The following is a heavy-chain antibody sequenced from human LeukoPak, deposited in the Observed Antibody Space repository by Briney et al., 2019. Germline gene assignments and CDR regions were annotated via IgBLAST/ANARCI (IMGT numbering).Heavy chain of an antibody. D-gene: IGHD2-15*01. J-gene: IGHJ4*02. CDR2: ISAGSSNT. V-gene: IGHV3-48*01. CDR1: GFIFASYG. Sequence: PGGSLILSCSASGFIFASYGMNWVRQAPGKGLQWVSYISAGSSNTFYADSVKGRFTISRDDADNSLHLQMNSLRAEDTAVYYCARDAVQAGTPFYFDFWGQGALVTVSS. CDR3: ARDAVQAGTPFYFDF.